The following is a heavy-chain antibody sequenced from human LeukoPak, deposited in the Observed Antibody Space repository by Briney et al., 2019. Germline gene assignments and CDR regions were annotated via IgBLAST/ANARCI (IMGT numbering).Heavy chain of an antibody. CDR3: ARDLDYVWGSYRYTGHYGMDV. CDR2: IKQDGSEK. J-gene: IGHJ6*02. CDR1: GFTFSSYW. V-gene: IGHV3-7*01. Sequence: PGGSLRLSCAASGFTFSSYWMSWVRQAPGKGLEWVANIKQDGSEKYYVDSAKGRFTISRDNAKNSLYLQMNSLRAEDTAVYYCARDLDYVWGSYRYTGHYGMDVWGQGTTVTVSS. D-gene: IGHD3-16*02.